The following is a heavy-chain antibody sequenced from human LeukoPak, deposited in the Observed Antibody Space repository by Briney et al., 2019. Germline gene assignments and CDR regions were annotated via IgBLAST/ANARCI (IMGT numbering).Heavy chain of an antibody. D-gene: IGHD6-13*01. CDR2: ISAYNGNT. CDR1: GYTFTSYG. V-gene: IGHV1-18*01. Sequence: GASVKVSCKASGYTFTSYGISWVRRAPGQGLEWMGWISAYNGNTNYAQKLQGRVTMTTDTSTSTAYMELRSLRSDDTAVYYCARDRAAAGTSRSSFDYWGQGTLVTVSS. J-gene: IGHJ4*02. CDR3: ARDRAAAGTSRSSFDY.